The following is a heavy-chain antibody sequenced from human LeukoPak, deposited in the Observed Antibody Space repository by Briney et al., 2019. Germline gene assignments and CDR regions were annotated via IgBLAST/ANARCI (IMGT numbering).Heavy chain of an antibody. Sequence: GGSLRLSCAASGFSVSGEHMGWVRQAPGKGLEWVSAISGSGGSTYYADSVKGRFTISRDNSKNTPYLQMNSLRAEDTAVYYCAKDYQMKGGQGTLVTVSS. J-gene: IGHJ4*02. D-gene: IGHD2-2*01. CDR1: GFSVSGEH. V-gene: IGHV3-23*01. CDR2: ISGSGGST. CDR3: AKDYQMK.